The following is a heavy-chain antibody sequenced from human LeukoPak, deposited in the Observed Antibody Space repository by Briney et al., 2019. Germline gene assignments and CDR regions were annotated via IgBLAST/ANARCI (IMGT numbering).Heavy chain of an antibody. V-gene: IGHV3-9*01. CDR2: ISWNSGSI. CDR3: AKDLRGSGYPSFFDY. J-gene: IGHJ4*02. Sequence: GRSLRLSCAASGFTFDDYAMRWVRQAPGKGLEWVSGISWNSGSIGYADSVKGRFTISRDNAKNSLYLQMNSLRAEDTALYYCAKDLRGSGYPSFFDYWGQGTLVTVSS. D-gene: IGHD3-22*01. CDR1: GFTFDDYA.